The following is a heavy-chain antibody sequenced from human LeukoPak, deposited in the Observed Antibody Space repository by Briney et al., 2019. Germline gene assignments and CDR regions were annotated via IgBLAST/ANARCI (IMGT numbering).Heavy chain of an antibody. V-gene: IGHV1-18*01. CDR2: VSPYNGNT. CDR3: ARTYFYGSGNYYNWFDP. D-gene: IGHD3-10*01. J-gene: IGHJ5*02. Sequence: ASVKVSCKASGYTFTSYGISWVRQAHGQGLEWMGWVSPYNGNTNYAQKLQGRVTMTTDTSTGTAYMELRSLRSDDTAVYYCARTYFYGSGNYYNWFDPWGQGTLVTVSS. CDR1: GYTFTSYG.